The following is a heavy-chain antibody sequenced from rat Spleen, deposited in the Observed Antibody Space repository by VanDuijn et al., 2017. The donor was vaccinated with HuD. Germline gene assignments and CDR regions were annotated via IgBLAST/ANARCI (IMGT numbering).Heavy chain of an antibody. V-gene: IGHV5-25*01. J-gene: IGHJ2*01. CDR2: ISTGGGNT. D-gene: IGHD1-2*01. Sequence: EVQLVESGGGLVQPGRSMKLSCAASGFTFSNYYMAWVRQAPTKGLEWVASISTGGGNTYYRDSVKGRFTISRDNAKSTLYLQMDSLRSEDTATYYCARHRGAAISTSFDYWGQGVMVTVSS. CDR3: ARHRGAAISTSFDY. CDR1: GFTFSNYY.